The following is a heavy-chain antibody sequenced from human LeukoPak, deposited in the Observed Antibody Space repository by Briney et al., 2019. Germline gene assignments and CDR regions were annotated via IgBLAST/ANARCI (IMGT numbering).Heavy chain of an antibody. V-gene: IGHV3-30*18. CDR1: GFTFSSYG. D-gene: IGHD3-22*01. Sequence: GRSLRLSCAASGFTFSSYGMHWVRQAPGKGLEWVAVISYDGSNKYYADSVKGRFTISRDNSKNTLYLQMNSLRAEDTAVYYCAKDGQQLPTYYYDSSGYYPDYWGQGTLVTVSS. J-gene: IGHJ4*02. CDR3: AKDGQQLPTYYYDSSGYYPDY. CDR2: ISYDGSNK.